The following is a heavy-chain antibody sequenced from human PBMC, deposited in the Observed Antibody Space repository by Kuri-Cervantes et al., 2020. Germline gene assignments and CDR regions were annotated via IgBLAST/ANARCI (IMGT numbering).Heavy chain of an antibody. V-gene: IGHV3-23*01. CDR1: GFTFSSYS. J-gene: IGHJ4*02. Sequence: GESLKISCAASGFTFSSYSMNWVRQAPGKGLEWVSVISGSGGSTYYADSVKGRFTISRDNPKNTLYLQMNSLRAEDTAVYYCAKGPMRGYSGYPKQGYFDYWGQGTLVTVSS. D-gene: IGHD5-12*01. CDR3: AKGPMRGYSGYPKQGYFDY. CDR2: ISGSGGST.